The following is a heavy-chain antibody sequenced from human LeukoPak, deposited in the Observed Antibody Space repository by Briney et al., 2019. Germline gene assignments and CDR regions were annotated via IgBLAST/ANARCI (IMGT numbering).Heavy chain of an antibody. J-gene: IGHJ4*02. V-gene: IGHV1-18*01. D-gene: IGHD6-13*01. CDR1: GYTFTSYG. CDR3: AREAPGIAAAGLFDY. Sequence: ASVKVSCKASGYTFTSYGISWVRQAPGQGLEWMGWISAYNGNTHYAQKLQGRVTMTTDTSTSAAYMELRSLRSDDPAVYYCAREAPGIAAAGLFDYWGQGTLVTVSS. CDR2: ISAYNGNT.